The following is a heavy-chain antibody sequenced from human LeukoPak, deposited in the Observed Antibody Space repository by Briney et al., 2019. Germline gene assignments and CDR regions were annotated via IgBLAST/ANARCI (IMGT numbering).Heavy chain of an antibody. V-gene: IGHV3-64D*06. D-gene: IGHD3-10*01. Sequence: GGSLRLSCSAPGFTFSRYAMHWVRQAPGKGLEYVAAISSKGGSTYYADSVKGRLTFSRDNSRNTLHLQMSSLRVEDTAVYYCVKDMYYYGSGSPTPFDYWGQGTLVTVSS. CDR1: GFTFSRYA. J-gene: IGHJ4*02. CDR3: VKDMYYYGSGSPTPFDY. CDR2: ISSKGGST.